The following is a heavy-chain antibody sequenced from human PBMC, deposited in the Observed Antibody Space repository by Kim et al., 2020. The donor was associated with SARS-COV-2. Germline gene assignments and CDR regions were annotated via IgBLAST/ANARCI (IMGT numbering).Heavy chain of an antibody. V-gene: IGHV5-10-1*01. Sequence: PSFQGHVTISADKSISTAYLQWSSLKASDTAMYYCARLIGSSWYREYFQHWGQGTLVTVSS. J-gene: IGHJ1*01. D-gene: IGHD6-13*01. CDR3: ARLIGSSWYREYFQH.